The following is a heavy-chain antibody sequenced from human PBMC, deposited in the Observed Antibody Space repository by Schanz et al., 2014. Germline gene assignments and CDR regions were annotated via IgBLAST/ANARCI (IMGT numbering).Heavy chain of an antibody. D-gene: IGHD1-26*01. CDR2: ISRSSSTI. CDR1: AFIFRSYS. J-gene: IGHJ4*02. V-gene: IGHV3-48*01. Sequence: EVQLVESGGGLVQPGGSLRLSCAASAFIFRSYSMHWVRQAPGKGLEWVSYISRSSSTIYYADSVRGRFTISRDNSKNTVNLQMNSLRAEDAAEYYCAKEKEEVAANGSFFDYWGQGTLVTVSS. CDR3: AKEKEEVAANGSFFDY.